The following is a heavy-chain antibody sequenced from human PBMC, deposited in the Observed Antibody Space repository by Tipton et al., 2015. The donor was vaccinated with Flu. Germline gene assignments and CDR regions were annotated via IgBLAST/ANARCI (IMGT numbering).Heavy chain of an antibody. CDR3: SSYYIRAFDI. V-gene: IGHV4-59*01. D-gene: IGHD3-10*01. CDR1: GATINNYY. J-gene: IGHJ3*02. CDR2: IYYSGNT. Sequence: TLFLTCTVSGATINNYYWSWIRQPPGKGLEWIGYIYYSGNTNYNPSLKSRVTMSLDASKSHFSLKLSSVTAADTAMYYCSSYYIRAFDIWGQGTMVTVSS.